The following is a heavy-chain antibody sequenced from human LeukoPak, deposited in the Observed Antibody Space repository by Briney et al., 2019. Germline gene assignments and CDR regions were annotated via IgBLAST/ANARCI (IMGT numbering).Heavy chain of an antibody. D-gene: IGHD3-22*01. V-gene: IGHV4-59*01. CDR2: IYCSGST. J-gene: IGHJ2*01. CDR1: GGSISSYY. Sequence: PSETLSLTCTVSGGSISSYYWSWIRQPPGKGLEWIGYIYCSGSTNYNPSLKSRVTISVDTSKNQFSLKLSSVTAADTAVYYCARGYYYDSSGPNWYFDLWGRGTLVTVSS. CDR3: ARGYYYDSSGPNWYFDL.